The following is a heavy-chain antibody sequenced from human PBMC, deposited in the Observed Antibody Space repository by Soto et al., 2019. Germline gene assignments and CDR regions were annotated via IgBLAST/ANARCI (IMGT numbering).Heavy chain of an antibody. Sequence: QVQLVESGGGVVQPGRSLRLSCAASGFTFSSYAMHWVRQAPGKGLEWVAVISYDGSNKYYADSVKGRFTISRDNSKNTLYLQMNSLRAEDTAVYYCARDENYGSGSRTRSPFDYWGQGTLVTVS. CDR2: ISYDGSNK. CDR1: GFTFSSYA. J-gene: IGHJ4*02. V-gene: IGHV3-30-3*01. CDR3: ARDENYGSGSRTRSPFDY. D-gene: IGHD3-10*01.